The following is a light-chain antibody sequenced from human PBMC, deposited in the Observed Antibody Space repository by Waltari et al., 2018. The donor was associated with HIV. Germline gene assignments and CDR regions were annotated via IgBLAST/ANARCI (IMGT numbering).Light chain of an antibody. Sequence: QFALTQPASVSGSPGQSITVSCTGTTSDIGYYNYVSWYQQHPGKAPKLIIYEVSNRPSGVSNRFSGSKSGNTASLTISGLQAEDEADYFCSSLTNSATLSVLFGGGTKLTVL. J-gene: IGLJ3*02. CDR2: EVS. V-gene: IGLV2-14*01. CDR3: SSLTNSATLSVL. CDR1: TSDIGYYNY.